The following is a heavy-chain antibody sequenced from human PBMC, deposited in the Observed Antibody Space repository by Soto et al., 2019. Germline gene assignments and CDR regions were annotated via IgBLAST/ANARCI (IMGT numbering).Heavy chain of an antibody. D-gene: IGHD3-10*01. J-gene: IGHJ4*02. CDR2: HQTDGRHP. CDR3: GSGGETDY. V-gene: IGHV3-74*01. Sequence: EVQLVESGGGLVQPGGSLRLSCVASGFTFNYYWMHWVRQAPGEGLMWVSRHQTDGRHPDYADSVKGRFTISRDNAKSTVYPQMNYLGAEDTDVYYCGSGGETDYWGQGTMVTVSS. CDR1: GFTFNYYW.